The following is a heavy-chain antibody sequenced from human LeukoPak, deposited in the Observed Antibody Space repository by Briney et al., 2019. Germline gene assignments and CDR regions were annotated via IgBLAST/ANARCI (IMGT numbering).Heavy chain of an antibody. CDR3: ARVGYTYGHRDAFDM. D-gene: IGHD3-10*01. Sequence: ASVKVSCTTSGYTFTNYDISWVRQTPGQGLEWMGWISAYNGNTNYAQKFQGRITITTDISTSTAYMELRSLRSDDTAVYYCARVGYTYGHRDAFDMWGQGTTVTVSS. J-gene: IGHJ3*02. V-gene: IGHV1-18*01. CDR1: GYTFTNYD. CDR2: ISAYNGNT.